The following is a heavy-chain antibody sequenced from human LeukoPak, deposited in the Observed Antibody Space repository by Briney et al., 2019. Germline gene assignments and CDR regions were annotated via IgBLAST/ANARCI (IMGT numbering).Heavy chain of an antibody. CDR1: GFTFSSYW. D-gene: IGHD6-13*01. CDR3: AKAGSSWYEY. Sequence: PGGSLRLSCAASGFTFSSYWMSWVRQAPGKGLEWVANIKQDGSEKYYVDSLKGRFTISRDNAKNSLYLQMNSLRAEDTAAYYCAKAGSSWYEYWGQGTLVTVSS. CDR2: IKQDGSEK. V-gene: IGHV3-7*01. J-gene: IGHJ4*02.